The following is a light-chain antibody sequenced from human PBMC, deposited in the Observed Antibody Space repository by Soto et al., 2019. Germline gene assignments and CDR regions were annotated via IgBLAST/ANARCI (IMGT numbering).Light chain of an antibody. V-gene: IGLV2-14*01. CDR2: EVN. J-gene: IGLJ1*01. CDR3: SSHSSSSAYDV. CDR1: SSDIGYYDY. Sequence: QSVLTQPASVSGSPGQSITISCTGTSSDIGYYDYVSWYQHHSGKAPKLIIYEVNNRPSGVSNRFSGSKSVNTASLTISGLQAEDEADYYCSSHSSSSAYDVFGTGPKVTVL.